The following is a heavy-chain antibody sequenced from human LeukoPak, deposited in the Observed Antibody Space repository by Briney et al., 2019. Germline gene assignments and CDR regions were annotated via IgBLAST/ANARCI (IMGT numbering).Heavy chain of an antibody. CDR2: ISSSSTYI. Sequence: PGGSLRLSCAASGFTFSSYSMNWVRQAPGKGLEWVSSISSSSTYIYYADSVKGRFTISRDNAKNSLYLQMNSLRAEDTAVYYCAQIHNTAMVNTPCLWGQGTLVTVSS. D-gene: IGHD5-18*01. V-gene: IGHV3-21*01. J-gene: IGHJ4*02. CDR1: GFTFSSYS. CDR3: AQIHNTAMVNTPCL.